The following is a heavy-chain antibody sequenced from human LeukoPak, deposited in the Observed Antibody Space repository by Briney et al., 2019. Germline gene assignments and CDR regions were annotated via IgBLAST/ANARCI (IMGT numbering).Heavy chain of an antibody. Sequence: SETLSLTCAVPGYSISSGYYWGWIRQPPGKGLEWIGSIYHSGSTYYNSSLKSRVTISVDTSKNQFSLKLSSVTAADTAVYYCARQWELRLEFDYWGQGTLVTVSS. V-gene: IGHV4-38-2*01. CDR3: ARQWELRLEFDY. D-gene: IGHD1-26*01. J-gene: IGHJ4*02. CDR1: GYSISSGYY. CDR2: IYHSGST.